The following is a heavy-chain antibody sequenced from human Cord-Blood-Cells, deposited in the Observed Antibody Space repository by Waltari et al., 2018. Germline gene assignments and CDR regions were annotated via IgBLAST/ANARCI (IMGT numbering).Heavy chain of an antibody. Sequence: QVQLQQSGPGLVKPSQTLSLTCAISGDSVSSNSAAWNWSRQSPSRGLEWLGRTYYRSKWYNDYAVSVKSRITINPDTSKNQFSLQLNSVTSEDTAVYYCERGRLRFLEWLSYYFDYWGQGTLVTVSS. CDR3: ERGRLRFLEWLSYYFDY. D-gene: IGHD3-3*01. J-gene: IGHJ4*02. CDR2: TYYRSKWYN. CDR1: GDSVSSNSAA. V-gene: IGHV6-1*01.